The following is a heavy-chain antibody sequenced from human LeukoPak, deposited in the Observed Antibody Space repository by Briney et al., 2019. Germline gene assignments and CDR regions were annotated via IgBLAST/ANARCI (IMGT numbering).Heavy chain of an antibody. Sequence: SETLSLTCTVSGGSISSYYWSWIRQPPGKGLEWIGYIYYSGSTNYNPSLKSRVTISVDKSKNQFSLKLTSVTAADTAVYYCARDPHYYSLDYWGQGTLVTVSS. CDR1: GGSISSYY. V-gene: IGHV4-59*12. CDR3: ARDPHYYSLDY. J-gene: IGHJ4*02. CDR2: IYYSGST. D-gene: IGHD3-22*01.